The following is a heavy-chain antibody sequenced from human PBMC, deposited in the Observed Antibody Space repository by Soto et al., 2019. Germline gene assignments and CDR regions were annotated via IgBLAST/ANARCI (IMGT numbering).Heavy chain of an antibody. CDR2: IIPLFGTA. V-gene: IGHV1-69*01. J-gene: IGHJ3*02. CDR1: GGIFSTYA. Sequence: QVQLVQSGAEVKKPGSSVKVSYRASGGIFSTYAINWVRQAPGQGLEWMGGIIPLFGTANYAQKLQGRVTISADESAHIAYMELSSLRSEDTAVYYCARVQYSGTYLHAFDIWGHWTRVTVSS. CDR3: ARVQYSGTYLHAFDI. D-gene: IGHD1-26*01.